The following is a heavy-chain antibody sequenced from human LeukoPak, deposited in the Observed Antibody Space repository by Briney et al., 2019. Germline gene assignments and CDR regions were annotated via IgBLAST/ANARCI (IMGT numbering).Heavy chain of an antibody. J-gene: IGHJ4*02. CDR2: IYYSGST. V-gene: IGHV4-59*01. D-gene: IGHD1-26*01. CDR3: ARVVRGSPPYFDY. Sequence: SETLSLTCTVSGGSISSYYWSWIRQPPGKGLEWIGYIYYSGSTNYNPSLTSRVTISVDTSKNQFSLKLSSVTAADTAVYYCARVVRGSPPYFDYWGQGTLVTVSS. CDR1: GGSISSYY.